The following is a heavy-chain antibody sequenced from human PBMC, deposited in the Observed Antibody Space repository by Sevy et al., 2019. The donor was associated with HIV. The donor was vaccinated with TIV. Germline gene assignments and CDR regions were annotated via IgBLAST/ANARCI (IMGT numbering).Heavy chain of an antibody. J-gene: IGHJ3*02. CDR1: GYTFSVYD. CDR2: LNPSSSNT. Sequence: ASVKVSCKASGYTFSVYDINWVRQVTGQGLEWMGWLNPSSSNTGYAENFQGRVTFNMDSSTSKGYMEMSSLRSEDKAVYYCARAAAGAYDAFDIWGQGTLVTVSS. V-gene: IGHV1-8*03. D-gene: IGHD6-13*01. CDR3: ARAAAGAYDAFDI.